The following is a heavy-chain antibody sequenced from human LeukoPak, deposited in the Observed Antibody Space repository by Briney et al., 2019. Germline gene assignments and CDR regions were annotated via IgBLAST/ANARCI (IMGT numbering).Heavy chain of an antibody. CDR3: AREDGCSSTSCYMDY. J-gene: IGHJ4*02. V-gene: IGHV3-48*01. Sequence: PGGSLRLSCAASGFTFSSYSMNWVRQAPGKGLEWVSYISSSSSTIYYADSVKGRFTISRDNAKNSLYLQMNSLRAEDTAVYYCAREDGCSSTSCYMDYWGQGTLVTVSS. D-gene: IGHD2-2*02. CDR2: ISSSSSTI. CDR1: GFTFSSYS.